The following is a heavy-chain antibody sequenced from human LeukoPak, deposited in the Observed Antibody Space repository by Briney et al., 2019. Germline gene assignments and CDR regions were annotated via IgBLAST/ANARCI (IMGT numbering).Heavy chain of an antibody. D-gene: IGHD6-19*01. J-gene: IGHJ2*01. Sequence: PSETLSLTCTVSGGSINNHYWSWIRQSPGKRLEWIGYIYYSGYTSYNPSLKSRVTTSTDTSRNQFSLKLNSVTAADTAVYYCARHQPLISVAATGYFDLWGRGTPVTVSS. CDR1: GGSINNHY. V-gene: IGHV4-59*08. CDR3: ARHQPLISVAATGYFDL. CDR2: IYYSGYT.